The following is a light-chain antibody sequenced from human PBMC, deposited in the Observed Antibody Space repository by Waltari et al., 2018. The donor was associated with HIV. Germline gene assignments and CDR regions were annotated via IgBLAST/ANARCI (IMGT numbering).Light chain of an antibody. CDR3: CSYAGSTTFVE. CDR2: EVN. V-gene: IGLV2-23*02. J-gene: IGLJ3*02. CDR1: SSDIGGYNL. Sequence: QSALTQPASVSGSPGQSITISCTGTSSDIGGYNLVSWYQHHPDKAPKLIIYEVNVRPSGVSERFSGSKSGNTASLTISGLQAGDEADYYCCSYAGSTTFVEFGGGTKLTVL.